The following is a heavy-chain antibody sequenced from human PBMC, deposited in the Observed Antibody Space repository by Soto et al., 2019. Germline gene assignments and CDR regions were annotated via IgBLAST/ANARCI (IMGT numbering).Heavy chain of an antibody. CDR2: IYYSGST. CDR3: ARVVVPADPLEVSWIDY. D-gene: IGHD2-2*01. J-gene: IGHJ4*02. Sequence: SETLSLTCTVSGGSISSGGYYWSWIRQHPGKGLEWIGYIYYSGSTYYNPSLKSRVTISVDTSKNQFSLKLSSVTAADTAVYYCARVVVPADPLEVSWIDYWGQGTLVTVSS. CDR1: GGSISSGGYY. V-gene: IGHV4-31*03.